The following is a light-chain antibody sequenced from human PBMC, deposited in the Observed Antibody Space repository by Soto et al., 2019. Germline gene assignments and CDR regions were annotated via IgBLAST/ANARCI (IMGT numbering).Light chain of an antibody. V-gene: IGKV1-12*01. CDR3: QQANSFPIT. Sequence: IHITQSPLSLSASVGDRFTITCRASQSIRGYLNWYQQKPGKAPKLLIFGASSLQSGVPSRFSGSGSGTDFTLTISSLQPEDFATYYCQQANSFPITFGQGTRLEIK. CDR1: QSIRGY. CDR2: GAS. J-gene: IGKJ5*01.